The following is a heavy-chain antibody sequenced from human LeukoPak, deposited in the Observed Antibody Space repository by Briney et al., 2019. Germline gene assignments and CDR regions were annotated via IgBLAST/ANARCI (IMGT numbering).Heavy chain of an antibody. CDR3: ARVAPPVAYYYDSSGYWDAFDI. J-gene: IGHJ3*02. D-gene: IGHD3-22*01. V-gene: IGHV4-39*07. Sequence: PSETLSLTCTVSGGSISSSSYYWGWIRQPPGKGLEWIGSIYYSGSTYYNPSLKSRVTISVDTSKNQFSLKLSSVTAADTAVYYCARVAPPVAYYYDSSGYWDAFDIWGQGTMVTVSS. CDR2: IYYSGST. CDR1: GGSISSSSYY.